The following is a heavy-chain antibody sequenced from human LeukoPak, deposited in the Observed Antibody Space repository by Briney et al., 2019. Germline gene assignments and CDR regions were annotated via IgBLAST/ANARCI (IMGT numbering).Heavy chain of an antibody. CDR2: MYHSGST. CDR1: GYSISSGYY. D-gene: IGHD6-6*01. CDR3: ARSTKIYTRVASHMGAFDI. J-gene: IGHJ3*02. Sequence: ASETLSLTCAVSGYSISSGYYWGWIRQPPGKGLEWIGSMYHSGSTYYNPSLKSRVTISVDTSKNQFSLKLSSVTASGTAVYYCARSTKIYTRVASHMGAFDIWGQGTTVAVSA. V-gene: IGHV4-38-2*01.